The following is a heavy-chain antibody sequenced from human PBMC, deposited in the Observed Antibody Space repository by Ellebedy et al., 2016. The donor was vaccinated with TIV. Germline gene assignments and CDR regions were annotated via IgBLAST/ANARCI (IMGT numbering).Heavy chain of an antibody. V-gene: IGHV4-39*01. Sequence: SETLSLXXDASGGSFNDYYWGWVRQPPGKGLEWIGSIYDSGRTHYNPSLKSRVTISVDTSKDQFSLKLSSVTAADTAVYYCARFRSGIVVVPAHYGMDVWGQGTTVTVSS. CDR3: ARFRSGIVVVPAHYGMDV. CDR1: GGSFNDYY. CDR2: IYDSGRT. J-gene: IGHJ6*02. D-gene: IGHD2-2*01.